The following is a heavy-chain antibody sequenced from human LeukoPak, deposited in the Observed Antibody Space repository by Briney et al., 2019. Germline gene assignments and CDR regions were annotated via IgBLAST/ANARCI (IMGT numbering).Heavy chain of an antibody. CDR1: GFTFTNAW. Sequence: TGGSLRLSCAASGFTFTNAWMSWVRQTPGKGLEWVGHIKSNTDGGTTDYAAPVKGRFTISRDDSKNTLYLEMNSLKIEDTAPYYCATEFYGSYNYWGQGTLVTVSS. CDR3: ATEFYGSYNY. V-gene: IGHV3-15*01. CDR2: IKSNTDGGTT. D-gene: IGHD1-26*01. J-gene: IGHJ4*02.